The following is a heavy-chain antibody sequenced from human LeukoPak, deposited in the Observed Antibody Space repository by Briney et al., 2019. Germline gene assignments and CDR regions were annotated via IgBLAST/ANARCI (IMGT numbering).Heavy chain of an antibody. CDR2: ISPSSSSI. V-gene: IGHV3-21*01. J-gene: IGHJ5*02. CDR1: EFTFSVYT. CDR3: ARETYNDFWSGLNWFDP. Sequence: GGSLRLACTASEFTFSVYTMNGVRQAPGKGLEWVSSISPSSSSIYYADSVRGRFTVSRDNAKKSLSLQMNSLRVEDTAIYYCARETYNDFWSGLNWFDPWGQGTLVTVSS. D-gene: IGHD3-3*01.